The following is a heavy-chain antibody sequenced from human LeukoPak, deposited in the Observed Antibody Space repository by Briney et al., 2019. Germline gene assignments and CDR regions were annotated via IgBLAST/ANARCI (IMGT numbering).Heavy chain of an antibody. J-gene: IGHJ4*02. CDR2: IYTSGST. V-gene: IGHV4-4*07. D-gene: IGHD2-21*01. Sequence: PSETLSLTCTVSGGSISSYYWSWIQQPAGKGLEWIGRIYTSGSTNYNPSLKSRVTMSVDTSKNQFSLKLSSVTAADAAVYYCAKAPVTTCRGAYCYPFDYWGQGTLVTVSS. CDR3: AKAPVTTCRGAYCYPFDY. CDR1: GGSISSYY.